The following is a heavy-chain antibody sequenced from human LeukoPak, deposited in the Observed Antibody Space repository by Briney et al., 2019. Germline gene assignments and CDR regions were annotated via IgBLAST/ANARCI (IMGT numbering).Heavy chain of an antibody. CDR1: GFTVSSNY. D-gene: IGHD4/OR15-4a*01. CDR2: IYSDGST. J-gene: IGHJ6*02. CDR3: ARDLGVPWLYGMDV. Sequence: GGSLRLSCAASGFTVSSNYMSWVRQAPGKGLEWVSVIYSDGSTYYADSAKGRFTISRDNSKNTLYLQMNSLGAEDTAIYYCARDLGVPWLYGMDVWGQGTTVTVSS. V-gene: IGHV3-66*01.